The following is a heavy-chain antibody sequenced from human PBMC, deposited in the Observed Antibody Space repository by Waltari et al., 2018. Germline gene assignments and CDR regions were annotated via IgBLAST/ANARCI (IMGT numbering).Heavy chain of an antibody. D-gene: IGHD6-13*01. CDR1: GYTFTSYD. J-gene: IGHJ4*02. CDR2: MNPNSGNT. Sequence: QVQLVQSGAEVKKPGASVKVSCKASGYTFTSYDLNWVRQATGQGLEWMGWMNPNSGNTGYAQKFQGRVTITRNTSISTAYMELSSLRSEDTAVYYCARGTYSSSWEPPDYWGQGTLVTVSS. CDR3: ARGTYSSSWEPPDY. V-gene: IGHV1-8*03.